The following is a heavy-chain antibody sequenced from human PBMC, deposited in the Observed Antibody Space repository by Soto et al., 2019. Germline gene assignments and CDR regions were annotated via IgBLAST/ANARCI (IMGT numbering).Heavy chain of an antibody. CDR1: GFTFSSYG. V-gene: IGHV3-30*18. CDR2: ISYDGSNK. D-gene: IGHD3-22*01. Sequence: QVQLVESGGGVVQPGRSLRLSCAASGFTFSSYGMHWVRQAPGKGLEWVAVISYDGSNKYYADSVKGRFTISRDNSKNTLYLQMNSLRAEDTAVYYCAKDLLSEGDSREPDYWGQGTLVTVSS. J-gene: IGHJ4*02. CDR3: AKDLLSEGDSREPDY.